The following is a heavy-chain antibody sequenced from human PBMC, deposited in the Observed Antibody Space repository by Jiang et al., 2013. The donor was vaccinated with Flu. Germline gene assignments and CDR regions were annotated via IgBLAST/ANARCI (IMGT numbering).Heavy chain of an antibody. Sequence: VQLVESGGGLVQPGRSLRLSCTGSGLTFGEYAMSWVRQAPGKGLEWVGLIRSKAYGGTTEYAASVKGRFSISRDDSKSIAYLQMNSLKTEDTAVYYCTSPLPYYYDRSGYTYYYYGMDVWGKGTTVTVSS. D-gene: IGHD3-22*01. V-gene: IGHV3-49*04. CDR2: IRSKAYGGTT. CDR1: GLTFGEYA. CDR3: TSPLPYYYDRSGYTYYYYGMDV. J-gene: IGHJ6*04.